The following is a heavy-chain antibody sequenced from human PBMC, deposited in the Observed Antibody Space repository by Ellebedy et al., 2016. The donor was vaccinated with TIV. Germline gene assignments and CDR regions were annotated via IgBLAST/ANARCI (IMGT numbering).Heavy chain of an antibody. CDR3: ARSPYTGYSDLGFDY. CDR1: GFTFSNYW. D-gene: IGHD2-2*02. CDR2: IKQDGSET. V-gene: IGHV3-7*01. Sequence: PGGSLRLSCAASGFTFSNYWMSWVRQAPGKGLEWVANIKQDGSETYYVDSVKGRFTISRDSAKNSLYLQMNSLRADDTAVYYCARSPYTGYSDLGFDYWGQGSLVTVSS. J-gene: IGHJ4*02.